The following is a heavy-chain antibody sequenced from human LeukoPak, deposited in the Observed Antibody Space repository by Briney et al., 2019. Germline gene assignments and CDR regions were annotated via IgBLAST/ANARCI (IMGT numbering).Heavy chain of an antibody. V-gene: IGHV3-7*01. J-gene: IGHJ4*02. D-gene: IGHD3-10*01. CDR1: GFTFSSYW. Sequence: PGGSLRLSCAASGFTFSSYWMSWVRQAPGKGLEWVANIKQDGSEKYYVDSVKGRFTISRDNAKNSLYLQMNSLRAEDTAVYYCARDNYYGSGSPIYYLDYWGQGTLVTVSS. CDR3: ARDNYYGSGSPIYYLDY. CDR2: IKQDGSEK.